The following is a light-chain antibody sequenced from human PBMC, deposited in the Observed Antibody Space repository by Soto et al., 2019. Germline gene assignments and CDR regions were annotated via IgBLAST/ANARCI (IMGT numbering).Light chain of an antibody. Sequence: QSVLTQPASVSGSPGQSITISCTGTSSDVGGYKFVSWYQQHPGTAPKLMIYEVSNRPSGVSSRFSGSKSGYTASLTISGLQAEDEADYFCGSYTGSIYVFGNGTKLTVL. CDR1: SSDVGGYKF. V-gene: IGLV2-14*01. CDR3: GSYTGSIYV. J-gene: IGLJ1*01. CDR2: EVS.